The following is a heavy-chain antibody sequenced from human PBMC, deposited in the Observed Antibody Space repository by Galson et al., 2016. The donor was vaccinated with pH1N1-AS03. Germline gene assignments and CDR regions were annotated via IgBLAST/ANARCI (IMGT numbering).Heavy chain of an antibody. CDR1: GFSISSGA. D-gene: IGHD1-1*01. CDR2: INKDEDER. CDR3: ARWGNNWDWAIDY. J-gene: IGHJ4*02. V-gene: IGHV3-7*01. Sequence: SLRLSCAVSGFSISSGAMTWVRQAPGKGLEWVATINKDEDERYYMGSVKGRCTISRDNVRNSLYLQMNSLRDEDTGVYFCARWGNNWDWAIDYWGQGTLVTVSS.